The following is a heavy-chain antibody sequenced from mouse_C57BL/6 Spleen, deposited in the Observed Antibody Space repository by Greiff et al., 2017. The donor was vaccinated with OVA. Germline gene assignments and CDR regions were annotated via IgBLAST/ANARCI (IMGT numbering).Heavy chain of an antibody. CDR1: GFTFSDYG. D-gene: IGHD2-1*01. CDR3: ARGIYYGNYQELTYAMDY. J-gene: IGHJ4*01. CDR2: ISSGSSTI. Sequence: EVQRVESGGGLVKPGGSLKLSCAASGFTFSDYGMHWVRQAPEKGPEWVAYISSGSSTIYYADKVKGRFTISRDNAKNTLFLQMTSLRSEDTAMYYCARGIYYGNYQELTYAMDYWGQGTSVTVSS. V-gene: IGHV5-17*01.